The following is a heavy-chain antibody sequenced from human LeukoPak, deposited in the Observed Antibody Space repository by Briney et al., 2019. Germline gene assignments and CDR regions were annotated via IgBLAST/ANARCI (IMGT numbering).Heavy chain of an antibody. Sequence: SWIRQPPGEGREWIGYIYYSGSTYYNPSLNSRVTISVDTSKNQFSLKLSSVTAADTAVYYCARDRRMVTAYGAFDIWGQGTMVTVSS. V-gene: IGHV4-30-4*08. CDR2: IYYSGST. D-gene: IGHD2-21*01. CDR3: ARDRRMVTAYGAFDI. J-gene: IGHJ3*02.